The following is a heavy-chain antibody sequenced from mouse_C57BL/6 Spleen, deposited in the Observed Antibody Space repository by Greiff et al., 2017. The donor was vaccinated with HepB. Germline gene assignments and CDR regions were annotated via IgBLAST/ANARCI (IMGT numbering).Heavy chain of an antibody. CDR3: ARRGVVEDDAMDY. D-gene: IGHD1-1*01. CDR1: GYTFTSYW. V-gene: IGHV1-69*01. Sequence: QVQLQQPGAELVMPGASVKLSCKASGYTFTSYWMHWVKQRPGQGLEWIGEIDPSDSYTNYNQKFKGKSTLTVDKSSSTAYMQLSSLTSEDSAVYYCARRGVVEDDAMDYWGQGTSVTVSS. CDR2: IDPSDSYT. J-gene: IGHJ4*01.